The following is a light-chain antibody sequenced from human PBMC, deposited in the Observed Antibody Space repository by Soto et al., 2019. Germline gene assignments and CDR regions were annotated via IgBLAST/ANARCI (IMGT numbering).Light chain of an antibody. J-gene: IGKJ5*01. CDR2: LGS. CDR1: ESLLYSNGYNY. V-gene: IGKV2-28*01. Sequence: IVMTQSPLSLPVTPGEPASISCRSSESLLYSNGYNYLEWYLQRPGQSPLLLIYLGSNRAPGVADRFSGSGSGTDFTLKISRVEAEDVGVYYCMQGLQDLTFGQGTRLEIK. CDR3: MQGLQDLT.